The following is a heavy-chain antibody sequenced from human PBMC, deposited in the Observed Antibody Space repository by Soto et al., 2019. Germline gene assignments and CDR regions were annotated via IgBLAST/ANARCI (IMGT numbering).Heavy chain of an antibody. D-gene: IGHD3-3*01. CDR3: AKDSRTGVAHTYFDY. Sequence: GGSLRLSCAASGFSFSTYTMSWVRQAPGKGLEWVSGISSSGGNTYYSDSVKGRFTISRDNSKDTLFLQMNRLGAEDTALYFCAKDSRTGVAHTYFDYWGQGNLVTVSS. CDR1: GFSFSTYT. CDR2: ISSSGGNT. V-gene: IGHV3-23*01. J-gene: IGHJ4*02.